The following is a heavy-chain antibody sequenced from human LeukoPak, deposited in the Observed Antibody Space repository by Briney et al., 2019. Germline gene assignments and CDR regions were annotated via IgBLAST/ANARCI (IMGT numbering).Heavy chain of an antibody. V-gene: IGHV3-30*02. CDR1: GFTFSSYG. Sequence: PGGSLRLSCAASGFTFSSYGMHWVRQAPGKGLEWVAVIWYGGSNKYYADSVKGRFTISRDNSKNTLYLQMNSLRAEDTAVYYCAKDRNRVGATPYVDYWGQGTLVTVSS. D-gene: IGHD1-26*01. CDR2: IWYGGSNK. CDR3: AKDRNRVGATPYVDY. J-gene: IGHJ4*02.